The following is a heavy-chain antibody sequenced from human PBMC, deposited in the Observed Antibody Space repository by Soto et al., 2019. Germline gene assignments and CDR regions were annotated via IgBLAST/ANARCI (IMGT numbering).Heavy chain of an antibody. D-gene: IGHD4-17*01. J-gene: IGHJ5*02. CDR3: ARRLYGPNWFDP. CDR2: IYYSGSA. CDR1: GGSISTGDYY. Sequence: SETLSLTCTVSGGSISTGDYYWSWIRQPPGKGLEWIGYIYYSGSAYYNPSLRSRLTISVDTSMNQFSMRLSSVTAADKAVYYCARRLYGPNWFDPWGQGTLVTVPS. V-gene: IGHV4-30-4*01.